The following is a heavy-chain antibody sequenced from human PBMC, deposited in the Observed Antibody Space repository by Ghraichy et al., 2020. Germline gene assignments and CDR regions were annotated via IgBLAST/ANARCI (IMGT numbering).Heavy chain of an antibody. J-gene: IGHJ4*02. CDR2: IKQDESEK. CDR3: ARENGYYGDYFDY. V-gene: IGHV3-7*03. Sequence: GSLRLSCAASGFIFSTYWMSWVRQAPGKGLEWVANIKQDESEKYYVDSVKGRFTISRDNAKNSVYLQMNSLRAEDTAVYYCARENGYYGDYFDYWGQGTLVTVSS. CDR1: GFIFSTYW. D-gene: IGHD4-17*01.